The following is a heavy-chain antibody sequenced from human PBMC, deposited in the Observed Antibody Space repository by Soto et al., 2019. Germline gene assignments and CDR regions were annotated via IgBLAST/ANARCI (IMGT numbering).Heavy chain of an antibody. CDR1: GYTFTSYY. V-gene: IGHV1-46*01. D-gene: IGHD3-22*01. J-gene: IGHJ3*02. CDR3: ARDWLRYYYDSRGYSEDDAFDI. CDR2: INPSGGST. Sequence: QVQLVQSGAEVKKPGASVKVSCKASGYTFTSYYMHWVRQAPGQGLEWMGIINPSGGSTSYAQKCQGRVTMTRDTSTSTVYMELRSLRSEDTAVYYCARDWLRYYYDSRGYSEDDAFDIWGQGTMVTVSS.